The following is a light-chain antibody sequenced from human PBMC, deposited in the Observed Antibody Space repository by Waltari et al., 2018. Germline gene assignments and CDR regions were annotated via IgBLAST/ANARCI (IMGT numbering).Light chain of an antibody. Sequence: DVVMTQSPLSLPVTLGQPASISCRSGQSLVYTDGNTYLSWFQQRPGQSPRRLIYKVSNRDSGVPGRFSGSGSGTDFTLKISGVEAEDIGIYYCMQGIHWPFTFGPGTKVDIK. J-gene: IGKJ3*01. CDR2: KVS. CDR3: MQGIHWPFT. CDR1: QSLVYTDGNTY. V-gene: IGKV2-30*01.